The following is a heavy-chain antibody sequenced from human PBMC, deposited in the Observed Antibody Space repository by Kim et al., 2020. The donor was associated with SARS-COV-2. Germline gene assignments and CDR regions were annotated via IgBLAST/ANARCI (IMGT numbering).Heavy chain of an antibody. CDR1: GFTFSSYW. D-gene: IGHD3-3*01. V-gene: IGHV3-74*01. CDR2: INSDGSST. Sequence: GGSLRLSCAASGFTFSSYWMHWVRQAPGKGLVWVSRINSDGSSTSYADSVKGRFTISRDNAKNTLYLQMNSLRAEDTAVYYCARVHDFWSGQPFDYWGQGTLVTVSS. J-gene: IGHJ4*02. CDR3: ARVHDFWSGQPFDY.